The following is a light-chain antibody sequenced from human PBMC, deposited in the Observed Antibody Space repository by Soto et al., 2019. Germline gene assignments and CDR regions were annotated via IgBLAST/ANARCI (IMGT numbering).Light chain of an antibody. CDR3: QQYNSYPYT. CDR1: QSISSW. J-gene: IGKJ2*01. CDR2: KAS. Sequence: DIQMTQSPSTLSTSVGDRVTITCRASQSISSWLAWYQQKPGKAPKLLIYKASSLESGVPSRFSGSGSGTEFTLTISSLQPDDFATYYCQQYNSYPYTFGQGTKLEI. V-gene: IGKV1-5*03.